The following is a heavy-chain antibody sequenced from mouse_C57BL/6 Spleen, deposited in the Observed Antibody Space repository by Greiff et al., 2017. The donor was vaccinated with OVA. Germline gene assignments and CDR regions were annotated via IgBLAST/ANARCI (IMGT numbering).Heavy chain of an antibody. V-gene: IGHV5-6*01. CDR1: GFTFSSYG. D-gene: IGHD2-4*01. J-gene: IGHJ4*01. CDR3: ARHIYYDYDDAMDY. Sequence: EVQRVESGGDLVKPGGSLKLSCAASGFTFSSYGMSWVRQTPDKRLEWVATISSGGSYTYYPDSVKGRFTISRDNAKNTLYLQMSSLKSEDTAMYYCARHIYYDYDDAMDYWGQGTSVTVSS. CDR2: ISSGGSYT.